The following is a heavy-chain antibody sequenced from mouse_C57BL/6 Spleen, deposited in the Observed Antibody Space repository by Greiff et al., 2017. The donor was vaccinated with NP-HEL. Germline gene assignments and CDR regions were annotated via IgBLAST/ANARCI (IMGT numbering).Heavy chain of an antibody. V-gene: IGHV5-9-1*02. CDR2: ISSGGDYI. CDR3: TSNRRGNYDYYAMDY. J-gene: IGHJ4*01. CDR1: GFTFSSYA. Sequence: EVKLMESGEGLVKPGGSLKLSCAASGFTFSSYAMSWVRQTPEKRLEWVAYISSGGDYIYYADTVKGRFTISRDNARNTLYLQMSSLKSEDTAMYYCTSNRRGNYDYYAMDYWGQGTSVTVSS. D-gene: IGHD2-1*01.